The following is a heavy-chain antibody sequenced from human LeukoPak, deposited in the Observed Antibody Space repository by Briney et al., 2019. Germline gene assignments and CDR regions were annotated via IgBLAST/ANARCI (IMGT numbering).Heavy chain of an antibody. D-gene: IGHD3-10*01. CDR3: ARDASRTYGSGRRYYYYGMDV. Sequence: SETLSLTCTVSGGSISSYYWSWIRQPPGKGLEGIGYIYYSGSTNYNPSLKSRVTISVDTSKNQFSLKLSSVTAADTAVYYCARDASRTYGSGRRYYYYGMDVWGQGTTVTVSS. CDR1: GGSISSYY. V-gene: IGHV4-59*01. CDR2: IYYSGST. J-gene: IGHJ6*02.